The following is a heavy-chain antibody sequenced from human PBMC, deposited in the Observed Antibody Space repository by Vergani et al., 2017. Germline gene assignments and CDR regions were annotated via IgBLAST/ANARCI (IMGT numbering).Heavy chain of an antibody. CDR1: GGSISSGGYS. Sequence: QLQLQESGSGLVKPSQTLSLTCAVSGGSISSGGYSWSWIRQPPGKGLEWIGYIYHSGSTYYNPSLKSRVTISVDRSKNQFSLKLSSVTAADTAVYYCARGGYLGSYYYGMDVWGQGTTVTVSS. D-gene: IGHD1-1*01. J-gene: IGHJ6*02. CDR3: ARGGYLGSYYYGMDV. V-gene: IGHV4-30-2*01. CDR2: IYHSGST.